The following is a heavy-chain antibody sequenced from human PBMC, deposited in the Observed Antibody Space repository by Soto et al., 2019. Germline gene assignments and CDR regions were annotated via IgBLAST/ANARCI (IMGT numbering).Heavy chain of an antibody. D-gene: IGHD6-19*01. CDR2: IYNNETF. CDR1: GASVSSGSFY. V-gene: IGHV4-61*01. CDR3: ARVPLRYSSSHNFDS. Sequence: SETLSLTCSVSGASVSSGSFYWSWIRQPPGKGLEWIGFIYNNETFNYNPSLKSRVTLSVDTSKHQFSLKLSSVTAADTAVYYCARVPLRYSSSHNFDSWGQGALVPVSS. J-gene: IGHJ4*02.